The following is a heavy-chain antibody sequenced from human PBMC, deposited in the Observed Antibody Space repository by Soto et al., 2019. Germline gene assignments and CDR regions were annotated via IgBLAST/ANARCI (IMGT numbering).Heavy chain of an antibody. Sequence: SETLSLTCTVSGGSISSYYWSWIRQPPGKGLEWIGYIYYSGSTNYNPSLKSRVTISVDTSKNQFSLKLSSVTAADTAVYYCARCSGSYMGYYYGMDVWGQGTTVTVSS. J-gene: IGHJ6*02. D-gene: IGHD3-10*02. V-gene: IGHV4-59*01. CDR3: ARCSGSYMGYYYGMDV. CDR2: IYYSGST. CDR1: GGSISSYY.